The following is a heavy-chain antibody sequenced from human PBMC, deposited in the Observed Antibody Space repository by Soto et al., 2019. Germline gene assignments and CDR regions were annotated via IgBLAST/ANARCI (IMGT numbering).Heavy chain of an antibody. CDR2: IYYRGTT. V-gene: IGHV4-39*02. CDR3: ARDYGDYQFDY. Sequence: SETLSLTSTVSGGSISSSSYYWSCIRQPPWKVLPWIGNIYYRGTTYYNPCLKSRVTISVDTSKNQFSLKLASVTAAHTAVYYCARDYGDYQFDYWGQGTLVTVS. J-gene: IGHJ4*02. D-gene: IGHD4-17*01. CDR1: GGSISSSSYY.